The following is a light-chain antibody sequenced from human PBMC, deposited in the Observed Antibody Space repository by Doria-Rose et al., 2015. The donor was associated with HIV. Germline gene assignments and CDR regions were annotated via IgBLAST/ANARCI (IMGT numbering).Light chain of an antibody. CDR3: HQYGTSGT. J-gene: IGKJ1*01. V-gene: IGKV3-20*01. Sequence: EIVLTQSPGTLSLSPGERATLSCRASQSFSSTYLAWYQQKPGQAPSLLIYDGSTGATGIPDRFSASGSGTDFTLTINKLEPEDFALYYCHQYGTSGTFGQGTKVEI. CDR2: DGS. CDR1: QSFSSTY.